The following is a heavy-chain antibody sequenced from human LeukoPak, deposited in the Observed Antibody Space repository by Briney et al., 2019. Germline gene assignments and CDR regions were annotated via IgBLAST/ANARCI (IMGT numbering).Heavy chain of an antibody. CDR3: ARASDCGGDCYWGRLAPGPK. CDR2: MNPNSGNT. V-gene: IGHV1-8*01. D-gene: IGHD2-21*02. CDR1: GYTFTSYD. Sequence: ASVKVSCKASGYTFTSYDINWVRQATGQGLEWMGWMNPNSGNTGYAQKFQGRVTTTRNTSISTAYMELSSLRSEDTAVYYCARASDCGGDCYWGRLAPGPKWGQGTLVTVSS. J-gene: IGHJ4*02.